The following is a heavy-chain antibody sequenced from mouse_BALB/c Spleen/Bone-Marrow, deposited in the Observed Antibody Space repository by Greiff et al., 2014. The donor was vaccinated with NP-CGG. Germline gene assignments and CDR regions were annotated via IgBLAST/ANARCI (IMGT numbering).Heavy chain of an antibody. J-gene: IGHJ4*01. Sequence: EVKLMESGGGLVQPGESLKLSCESDEYEFPSHDMSWVRKTPEKRLELVAAINSDGGSTYYPDTMERRFIISRDNTKKTLYLQMSSLRSEDTALYYCARHRYDYDGATDYWGQGTSVTVSS. V-gene: IGHV5-2*01. CDR2: INSDGGST. CDR3: ARHRYDYDGATDY. CDR1: EYEFPSHD. D-gene: IGHD2-4*01.